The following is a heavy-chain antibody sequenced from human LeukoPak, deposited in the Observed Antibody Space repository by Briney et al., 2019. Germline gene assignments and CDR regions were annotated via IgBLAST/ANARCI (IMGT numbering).Heavy chain of an antibody. J-gene: IGHJ4*02. D-gene: IGHD3-10*01. Sequence: PSETLSLTCTVSGGSISSSSYYWGWIRQPPGKGLEWIGGIYYSGSTYYNPSLKSRVTISVDTSKNQFSLKLSSVNPEDTAVYYCARLGSGSNYWGQGTLVTVSS. CDR2: IYYSGST. CDR1: GGSISSSSYY. V-gene: IGHV4-39*01. CDR3: ARLGSGSNY.